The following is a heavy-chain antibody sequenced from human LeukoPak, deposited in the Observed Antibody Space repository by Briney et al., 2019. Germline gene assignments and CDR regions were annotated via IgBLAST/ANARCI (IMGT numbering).Heavy chain of an antibody. V-gene: IGHV1-8*01. D-gene: IGHD6-13*01. CDR2: VNPNSGST. Sequence: VASVKVSCKASGYTFTSYDINWVRQATGQGLEWMGWVNPNSGSTGYAQKFQGRVTMTRNTSISTAYMELSSLRSEDTAVYYCARGHGIAAAGTDAFDIWGQGTMVTVSS. CDR1: GYTFTSYD. CDR3: ARGHGIAAAGTDAFDI. J-gene: IGHJ3*02.